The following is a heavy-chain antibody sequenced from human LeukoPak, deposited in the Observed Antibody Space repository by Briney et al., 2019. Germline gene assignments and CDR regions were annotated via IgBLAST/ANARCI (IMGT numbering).Heavy chain of an antibody. CDR2: IYYTGST. V-gene: IGHV4-59*11. CDR1: GGSISSHY. Sequence: SETLSLTCTVSGGSISSHYWSWIRQPPGKGLEWIGYIYYTGSTNYNPSLKSRVTISVDTSKNQFSLKLSSVTAADTAVYYCARGGSGYYYGSLDYWGQGTLVTVSS. CDR3: ARGGSGYYYGSLDY. D-gene: IGHD3-22*01. J-gene: IGHJ4*02.